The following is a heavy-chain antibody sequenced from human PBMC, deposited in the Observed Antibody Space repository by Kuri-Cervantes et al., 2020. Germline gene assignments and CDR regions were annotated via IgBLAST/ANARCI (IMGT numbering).Heavy chain of an antibody. J-gene: IGHJ6*03. CDR1: GYTFTGYY. V-gene: IGHV1-2*02. Sequence: ASVKVSCKASGYTFTGYYMHWVRQAPGQGLEWMGWINPNSGGTNYAQKFQGRVTMTRDTSVSTAYMELSRLRSDDTAVYYCARAYYDILTGYYRYYYYYYMDVWGKGTMATVSS. CDR3: ARAYYDILTGYYRYYYYYYMDV. CDR2: INPNSGGT. D-gene: IGHD3-9*01.